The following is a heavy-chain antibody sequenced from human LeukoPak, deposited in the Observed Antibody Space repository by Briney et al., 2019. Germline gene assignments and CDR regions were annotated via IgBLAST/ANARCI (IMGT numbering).Heavy chain of an antibody. Sequence: GGSLRLSCAASGFTFSSYSMNWVRQAPGKGLEWVSSISSSSYIYYADSVKGRFTISRDNAKNSLYLQMNSLRAEDTAVYYCARGHIVVVPAAMGAFDIWGQGTMVTVSS. CDR1: GFTFSSYS. CDR2: ISSSSYI. CDR3: ARGHIVVVPAAMGAFDI. J-gene: IGHJ3*02. D-gene: IGHD2-2*01. V-gene: IGHV3-21*01.